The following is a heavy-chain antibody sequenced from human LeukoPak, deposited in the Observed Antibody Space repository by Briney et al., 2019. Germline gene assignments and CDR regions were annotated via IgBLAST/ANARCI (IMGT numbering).Heavy chain of an antibody. J-gene: IGHJ3*02. Sequence: SETLSLTCAVYGESISSYYWSWIRQPPGKGLEWIGYIYYSGSTNYNPSLKSRVTISVDTSKNQFSLKLGSVTAADTAVYYCAMSTVTTDDAFDIWGQGTMVTVSS. D-gene: IGHD4-17*01. CDR3: AMSTVTTDDAFDI. CDR1: GESISSYY. CDR2: IYYSGST. V-gene: IGHV4-59*01.